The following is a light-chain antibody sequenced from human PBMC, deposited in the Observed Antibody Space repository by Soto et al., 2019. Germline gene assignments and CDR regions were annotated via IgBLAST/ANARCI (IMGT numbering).Light chain of an antibody. J-gene: IGLJ1*01. CDR3: QVWDSSSDHPV. CDR1: NIGSKS. CDR2: DYS. V-gene: IGLV3-21*02. Sequence: SYELTQPPSVSVAPGQTARITCGGNNIGSKSVHWYQQKPGQAPVLVVYDYSDRPSGIPERFSGSNSGNTATLTISRVEAGDEADYYCQVWDSSSDHPVFGTGTKVTVL.